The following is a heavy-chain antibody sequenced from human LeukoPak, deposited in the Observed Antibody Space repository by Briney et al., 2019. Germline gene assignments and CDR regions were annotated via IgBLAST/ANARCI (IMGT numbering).Heavy chain of an antibody. Sequence: GGSLRLSCAASGFTFSNCAMSWVRQAPGKGLEWVSAISGSGGSTYYADSVKGRFTISRDNSKNTLYLQMNSLRAEDTAVYYCAKTRGFWSGYTDYWGQGTLVTVSS. CDR3: AKTRGFWSGYTDY. CDR1: GFTFSNCA. D-gene: IGHD3-3*01. V-gene: IGHV3-23*01. CDR2: ISGSGGST. J-gene: IGHJ4*02.